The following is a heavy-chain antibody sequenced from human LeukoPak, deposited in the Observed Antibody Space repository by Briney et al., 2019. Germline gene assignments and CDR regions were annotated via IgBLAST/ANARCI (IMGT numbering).Heavy chain of an antibody. CDR2: IYYSGST. V-gene: IGHV4-61*01. J-gene: IGHJ4*02. D-gene: IGHD6-19*01. CDR3: ARVIAVAGALDY. CDR1: GGSVSSGSYY. Sequence: SETLSLTCTVSGGSVSSGSYYWSWLRQPPGKGLEWIGYIYYSGSTNYNPPLKSRVTISLDTSKNQFSLKLSSVTAADTAVYYCARVIAVAGALDYWGQGTLVTVSS.